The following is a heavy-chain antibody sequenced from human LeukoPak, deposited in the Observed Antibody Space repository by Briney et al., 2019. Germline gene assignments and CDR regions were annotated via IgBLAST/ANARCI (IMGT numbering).Heavy chain of an antibody. CDR2: IYYSGST. J-gene: IGHJ4*02. Sequence: PSETLSLTCTVSGGSISSGDYYWSWLRQPPGKGLEWIGHIYYSGSTYYNPSLKSRVTISVDTSKNQFSLKLSSVTAADTAVYYCARGYYDFWSGYYTGQVSGLDYWGQGTLVTVSS. D-gene: IGHD3-3*01. CDR1: GGSISSGDYY. V-gene: IGHV4-30-4*01. CDR3: ARGYYDFWSGYYTGQVSGLDY.